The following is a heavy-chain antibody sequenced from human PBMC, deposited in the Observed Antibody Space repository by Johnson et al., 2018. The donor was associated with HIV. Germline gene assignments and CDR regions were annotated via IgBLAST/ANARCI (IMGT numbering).Heavy chain of an antibody. CDR1: GFTFDDYA. CDR3: AKVTPYSSSSSAFDI. J-gene: IGHJ3*02. D-gene: IGHD6-6*01. Sequence: VQLMESGGGLVQPGGSLRLSCAASGFTFDDYAMHWVRQAPGKGLEWVSGISWNSGSIGYADSVKGRFNISRDNAKNSLYLQMNRLRAEDTALYYCAKVTPYSSSSSAFDIWGQGTMVTVSS. CDR2: ISWNSGSI. V-gene: IGHV3-9*01.